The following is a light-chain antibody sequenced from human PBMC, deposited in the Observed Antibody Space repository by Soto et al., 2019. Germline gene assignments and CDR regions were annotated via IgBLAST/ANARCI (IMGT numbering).Light chain of an antibody. J-gene: IGLJ1*01. CDR3: SSYTSSSTYV. CDR2: DVT. CDR1: NSDVGYYNF. Sequence: QSALTQPASVSGSPGPSITLSCTGTNSDVGYYNFVSWYQQHPGKAPKLIIYDVTNRPSGVSNRFSGSKSGNTASLTISGLQTEDEADYYCSSYTSSSTYVFGTGTKVTVL. V-gene: IGLV2-14*03.